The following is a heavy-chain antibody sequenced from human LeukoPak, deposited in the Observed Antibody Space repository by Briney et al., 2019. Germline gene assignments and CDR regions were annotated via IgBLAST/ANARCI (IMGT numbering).Heavy chain of an antibody. J-gene: IGHJ4*02. Sequence: GGSLRLSCAASGFTVSSNYMSWVRQAPGKGLEWVSVIYSGGSTYYADSVKGRFTISRDNSKNTLNLQMNSLRAEDTAVYYCARAGEYYDILTGYYPGMYYFDYWGQGTLVTVSS. D-gene: IGHD3-9*01. CDR1: GFTVSSNY. V-gene: IGHV3-53*01. CDR3: ARAGEYYDILTGYYPGMYYFDY. CDR2: IYSGGST.